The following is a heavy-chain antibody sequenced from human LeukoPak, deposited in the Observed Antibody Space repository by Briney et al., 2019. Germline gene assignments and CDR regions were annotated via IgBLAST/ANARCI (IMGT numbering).Heavy chain of an antibody. CDR3: ARGAIFGVVSSYYGMDV. CDR1: GFTFSSYD. CDR2: IGTAGDT. D-gene: IGHD3-3*01. J-gene: IGHJ6*02. V-gene: IGHV3-13*01. Sequence: GGSLRLSCAASGFTFSSYDMHWVRQATGKGLEWVSAIGTAGDTYYPGSVKGRFTISRENAKNSLYLQMNSLRAGDTAVYYCARGAIFGVVSSYYGMDVWGQGTTVTVS.